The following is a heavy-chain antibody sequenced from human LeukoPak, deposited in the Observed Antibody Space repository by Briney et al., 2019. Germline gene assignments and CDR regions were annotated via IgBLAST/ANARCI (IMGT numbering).Heavy chain of an antibody. CDR3: AKDRPLYSGSQHFDY. V-gene: IGHV3-30*18. CDR2: ISYDGSSK. D-gene: IGHD1-26*01. Sequence: GGSLRLSCAASGFSFSNYGMHWVRQAPGKGLEWVAVISYDGSSKYYADSVKGRFTISRDNSKNTLYLQMNSLRAEDTAVYCCAKDRPLYSGSQHFDYWGQGTLVTVSS. CDR1: GFSFSNYG. J-gene: IGHJ4*02.